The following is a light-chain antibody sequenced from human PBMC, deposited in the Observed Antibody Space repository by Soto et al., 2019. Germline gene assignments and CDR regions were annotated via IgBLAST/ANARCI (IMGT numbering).Light chain of an antibody. J-gene: IGKJ5*01. Sequence: DIQMTQSPSSVSASVGDRVTITCRSSEDISTWLAWYQQKPXKAPKLLXYAASSLQSGVPSRFSGSGSGTDFTLTISSLQHEDFANYYCQHADSFPLITFGQGTRLEIK. V-gene: IGKV1-12*01. CDR1: EDISTW. CDR2: AAS. CDR3: QHADSFPLIT.